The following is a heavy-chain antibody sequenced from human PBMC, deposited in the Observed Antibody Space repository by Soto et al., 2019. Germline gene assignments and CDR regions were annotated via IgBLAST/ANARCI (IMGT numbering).Heavy chain of an antibody. CDR1: GFTFSSYG. CDR2: ISYDGSNK. Sequence: LRLSCAASGFTFSSYGVHWVRQAPGKGLEWVAVISYDGSNKYYADSVKGRFTISRDNSKNTLYLQMNSLRAEDTAVYYCACRGLTTVTTGFDYWGQGTLVTVSS. V-gene: IGHV3-30*03. J-gene: IGHJ4*02. D-gene: IGHD4-17*01. CDR3: ACRGLTTVTTGFDY.